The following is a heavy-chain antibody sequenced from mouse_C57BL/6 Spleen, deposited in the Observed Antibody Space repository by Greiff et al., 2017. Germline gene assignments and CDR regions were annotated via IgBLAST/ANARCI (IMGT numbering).Heavy chain of an antibody. J-gene: IGHJ1*03. CDR1: GYTFTSYW. Sequence: QVTLKESGAELVKPGASVKLSCKASGYTFTSYWMQWVKQRPGQGLEWIGEIDPSDSYTNYNQKFKGKATLTVDTSSSTAYMQLSSLTSEDSAVYYCARSEYYGSNWYFDVWGTGTTVTVSS. D-gene: IGHD1-1*01. CDR2: IDPSDSYT. CDR3: ARSEYYGSNWYFDV. V-gene: IGHV1-50*01.